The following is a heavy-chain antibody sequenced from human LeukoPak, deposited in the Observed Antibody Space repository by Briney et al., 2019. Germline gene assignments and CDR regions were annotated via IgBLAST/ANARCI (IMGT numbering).Heavy chain of an antibody. CDR2: IYYSGST. Sequence: SETLSLTCTVSGVSISSSNSYWGWIRQPPGKRLEWIGSIYYSGSTNYNPSLKSRVTISVDTSKNQFSLKLSPVTAADTAVYYCAGTYYYDSSGYYHYSLWGQGTLVTVSS. D-gene: IGHD3-22*01. V-gene: IGHV4-39*07. CDR1: GVSISSSNSY. CDR3: AGTYYYDSSGYYHYSL. J-gene: IGHJ4*02.